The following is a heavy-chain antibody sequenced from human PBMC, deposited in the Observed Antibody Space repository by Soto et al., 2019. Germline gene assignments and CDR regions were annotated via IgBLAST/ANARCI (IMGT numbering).Heavy chain of an antibody. CDR2: FRPFVEAA. D-gene: IGHD2-21*01. CDR3: ARGGYSNSWRFDY. J-gene: IGHJ4*02. CDR1: GDTFTNYA. V-gene: IGHV1-69*01. Sequence: QLRLVQSGAEVRKPGSSVNVSCKAPGDTFTNYAISWLRLVPGQGLEWMGGFRPFVEAADLAQKFRGRLTITADASTSTAYMELSDLRSEDTAIYYCARGGYSNSWRFDYWGQGALITVS.